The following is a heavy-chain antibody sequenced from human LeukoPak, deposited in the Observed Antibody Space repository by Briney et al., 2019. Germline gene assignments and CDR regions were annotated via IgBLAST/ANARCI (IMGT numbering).Heavy chain of an antibody. CDR2: ISYDGSNK. J-gene: IGHJ6*02. CDR3: ASRIGSYYYGMDV. V-gene: IGHV3-30-3*01. D-gene: IGHD1-1*01. CDR1: GFTFSSYA. Sequence: GGSLRLSCAASGFTFSSYAMHWVRQAPGKGLEWVAVISYDGSNKYYADSVKGRFTISRDNSKNTLYLQMNSLRAEDTAVYYCASRIGSYYYGMDVWGQGTTVTVSS.